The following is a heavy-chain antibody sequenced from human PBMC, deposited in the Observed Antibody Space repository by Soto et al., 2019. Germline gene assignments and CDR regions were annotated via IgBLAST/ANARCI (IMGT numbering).Heavy chain of an antibody. V-gene: IGHV3-9*01. CDR2: ITWNSGTK. Sequence: DGQLVESGGGLVQPGRSLRLSCVASGFSFDHYAMHWVRQAPGKGLEWVAGITWNSGTKDYGNSVKGRFSISRDNAQNSLNPQMNSLGPEDTALYYCARDSEQVRPVAILGDSFVIWGQGTLVTVSS. CDR3: ARDSEQVRPVAILGDSFVI. J-gene: IGHJ3*02. CDR1: GFSFDHYA. D-gene: IGHD2-2*01.